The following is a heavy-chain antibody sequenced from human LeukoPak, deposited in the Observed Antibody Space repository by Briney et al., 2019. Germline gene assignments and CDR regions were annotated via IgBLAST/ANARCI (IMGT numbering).Heavy chain of an antibody. CDR2: ISAYNGNT. CDR1: GYTFTGYY. D-gene: IGHD6-19*01. V-gene: IGHV1-18*04. J-gene: IGHJ5*02. CDR3: ARGYLSGPWFDP. Sequence: ASVKVSCKASGYTFTGYYIHWVRQAPGQGLEWMGWISAYNGNTNYAQKLQGRVTMTTDTSTSTAYMELRSLRSDDTAVYYCARGYLSGPWFDPWGQGTLVTVSS.